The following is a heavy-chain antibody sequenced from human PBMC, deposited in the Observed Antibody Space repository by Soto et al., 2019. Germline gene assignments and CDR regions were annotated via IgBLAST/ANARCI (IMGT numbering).Heavy chain of an antibody. V-gene: IGHV1-2*02. J-gene: IGHJ6*02. CDR3: ARGPRYGMDV. Sequence: QVQLVQSGAEVKKPGAPVKVSCKASGYTFIGFYMHWVRQAPGQGLEWMAFINPNTGVTNYAQKFQGRVTMTRDTSISTAYMEVSRLRSDDTAVYYCARGPRYGMDVWGQGTTVIVS. CDR1: GYTFIGFY. CDR2: INPNTGVT.